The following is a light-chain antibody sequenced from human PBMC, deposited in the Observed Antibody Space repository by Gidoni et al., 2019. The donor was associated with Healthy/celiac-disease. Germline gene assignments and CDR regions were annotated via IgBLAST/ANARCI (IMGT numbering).Light chain of an antibody. CDR2: YAS. CDR3: QQRSNWPLIT. J-gene: IGKJ5*01. CDR1: RRVSSY. Sequence: ATLSLSPVEGSTLTCRASRRVSSYLAWCKQKPGRAPMLLIYYASNRATGIPARCSGSGSGTDFTLTISSLEPEDFAVYYCQQRSNWPLITFGQGTRLEIK. V-gene: IGKV3-11*01.